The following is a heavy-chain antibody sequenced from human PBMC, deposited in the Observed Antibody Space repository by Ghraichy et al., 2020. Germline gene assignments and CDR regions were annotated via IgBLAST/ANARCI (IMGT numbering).Heavy chain of an antibody. Sequence: GGSLRPSCAASGFTFSSYSMNWVRQAPGKGLEWVSYISSSSSTIYYADSVKGRFTISRDNAKNSLYLQMNSLRDEDTAVYFCARDVETVTGVYFDYWGQGTLVTVSS. J-gene: IGHJ4*02. V-gene: IGHV3-48*02. CDR1: GFTFSSYS. D-gene: IGHD4-11*01. CDR2: ISSSSSTI. CDR3: ARDVETVTGVYFDY.